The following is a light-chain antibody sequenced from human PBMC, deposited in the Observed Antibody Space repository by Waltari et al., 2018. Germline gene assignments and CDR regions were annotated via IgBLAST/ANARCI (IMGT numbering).Light chain of an antibody. J-gene: IGKJ2*01. CDR3: QQYSSDSHS. V-gene: IGKV1-5*03. CDR1: QSISTW. CDR2: KAS. Sequence: DIQMTQSPSSLSASLGDRVTITCRASQSISTWLAWFQLKPGKAPKLLIYKASNLESGVPSRFSGSGSGTEFTLTIGSLLPEDFASYYCQQYSSDSHSFGQGTRLEI.